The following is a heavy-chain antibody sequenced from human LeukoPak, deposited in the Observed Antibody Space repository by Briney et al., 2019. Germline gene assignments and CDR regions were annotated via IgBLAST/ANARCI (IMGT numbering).Heavy chain of an antibody. CDR2: IIPIFGTA. CDR1: GYTFTSYY. Sequence: SVKVSCKASGYTFTSYYMHWVRQAPGQGLEWMGGIIPIFGTANYAQKFQGRVTITTDESTSTAYMELSSLRSEDTAVYYCATTFSSTSSHYYYYMDVWGKGTTVTVSS. J-gene: IGHJ6*03. V-gene: IGHV1-69*05. CDR3: ATTFSSTSSHYYYYMDV. D-gene: IGHD2-2*01.